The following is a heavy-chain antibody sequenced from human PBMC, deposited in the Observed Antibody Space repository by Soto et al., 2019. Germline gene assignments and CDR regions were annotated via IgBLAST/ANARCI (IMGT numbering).Heavy chain of an antibody. Sequence: QVQLVQSGAEAKKPGSSVKVSCKTSGGTFSSYAISWVRQAPGQGLEWMGGIVPLFRTTNYAQKFQGRVTITADTSTYTVYMELSGLRSGDTAVYYCARMKLARLDHWGQGTRVTVS. CDR1: GGTFSSYA. CDR2: IVPLFRTT. CDR3: ARMKLARLDH. J-gene: IGHJ4*02. V-gene: IGHV1-69*06.